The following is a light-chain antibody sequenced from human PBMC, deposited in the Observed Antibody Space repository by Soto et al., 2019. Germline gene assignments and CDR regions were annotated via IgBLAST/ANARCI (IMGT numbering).Light chain of an antibody. J-gene: IGKJ1*01. CDR2: DAS. CDR1: QSISSW. CDR3: QQYNSYPWK. V-gene: IGKV1-5*01. Sequence: DIQMTQSPSTLSASVGDRVTITFRASQSISSWLAWYQQKPGKAPKLLIYDASSLDSGVPSRFRGRGSGTESTLTISSLQPHDFATYYCQQYNSYPWKFGKSTQVDI.